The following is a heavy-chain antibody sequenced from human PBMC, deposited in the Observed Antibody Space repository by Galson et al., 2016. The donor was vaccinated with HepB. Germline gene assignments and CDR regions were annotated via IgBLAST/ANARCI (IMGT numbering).Heavy chain of an antibody. CDR1: GFTFRRYA. J-gene: IGHJ2*01. V-gene: IGHV3-23*01. D-gene: IGHD1-1*01. CDR3: AKDPGGGTSVRVWYFYL. Sequence: SLRLSCAGSGFTFRRYAMAWVRQAPGRGLEWVSSISGSGGSIHYADSAKGRFTISRDNSKNTLYLQMNNLTVEDTAVYYCAKDPGGGTSVRVWYFYLWGRGCLATVSA. CDR2: ISGSGGSI.